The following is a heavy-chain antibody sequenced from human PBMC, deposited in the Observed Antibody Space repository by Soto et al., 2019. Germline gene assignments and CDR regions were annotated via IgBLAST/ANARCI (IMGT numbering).Heavy chain of an antibody. D-gene: IGHD2-15*01. CDR3: ATVRAPRWYFDY. V-gene: IGHV4-30-4*01. J-gene: IGHJ4*02. Sequence: SETLSLTCTVSGGSISSGDYYWSWIRQPPGKGLEWIGYIYYSGSTYYNPSLKSRVTISVDTSKNQFSLKLSSVTAADTAVYYCATVRAPRWYFDYWGQGTLVTV. CDR1: GGSISSGDYY. CDR2: IYYSGST.